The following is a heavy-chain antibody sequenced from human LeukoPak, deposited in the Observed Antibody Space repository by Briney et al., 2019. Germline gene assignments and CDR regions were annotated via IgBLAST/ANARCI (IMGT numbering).Heavy chain of an antibody. V-gene: IGHV3-30-3*01. Sequence: GRCLRLSCAASGFTFSSYAMHWVRQAPGKGLEWVAVISYDGSNKYYADSVKGRFTISRDNSKNTLYLQMNSLRAEDTAVYYCTREIAVAGTGAFDIWGQGTMVTVSS. CDR1: GFTFSSYA. D-gene: IGHD6-19*01. J-gene: IGHJ3*02. CDR2: ISYDGSNK. CDR3: TREIAVAGTGAFDI.